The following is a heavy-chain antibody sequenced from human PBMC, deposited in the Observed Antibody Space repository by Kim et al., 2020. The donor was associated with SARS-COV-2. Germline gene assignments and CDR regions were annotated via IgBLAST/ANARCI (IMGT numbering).Heavy chain of an antibody. CDR2: ISWNSGSI. D-gene: IGHD2-8*01. CDR3: AKDIMDIGENGYYYGMDV. V-gene: IGHV3-9*01. CDR1: GFTFDDYA. Sequence: GGSLRLSCAASGFTFDDYAMHWVRQAPGKGLEWVSGISWNSGSIGYADSVKGRFTISRDNDKNSLYLQMNSLRAEDTALYYCAKDIMDIGENGYYYGMDVWGQGTTVTVSS. J-gene: IGHJ6*02.